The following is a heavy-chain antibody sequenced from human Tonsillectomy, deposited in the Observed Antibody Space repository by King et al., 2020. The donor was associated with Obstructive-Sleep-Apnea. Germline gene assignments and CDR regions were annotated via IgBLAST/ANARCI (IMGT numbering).Heavy chain of an antibody. CDR2: MNPNNGNT. V-gene: IGHV1-8*01. Sequence: QLVQSGAEVKKPGASVKVSCKASGYTFTSYEINWVRQATGQGLEWMGWMNPNNGNTGSAQKFQGRVTLTRDTSISTAYMELNSLTSEDTAVYYCALTWDLPFFYYSYGKDVWGQGTTVTVSS. CDR3: ALTWDLPFFYYSYGKDV. J-gene: IGHJ6*02. CDR1: GYTFTSYE. D-gene: IGHD3-16*01.